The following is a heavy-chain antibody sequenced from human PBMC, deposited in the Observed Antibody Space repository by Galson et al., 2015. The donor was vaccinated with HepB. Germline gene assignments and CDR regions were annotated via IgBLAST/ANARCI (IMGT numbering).Heavy chain of an antibody. Sequence: QSGAEVKKPGESLRISCKGSGYSFTSYWISWVRQMPGKGLEWMGRIDPSDSYTNYSPSFQGHVTISADKSISTAYLQWSSLKASDTAMYYCARHAGDTATLSGMDVWGQGTTVTVSS. J-gene: IGHJ6*02. CDR3: ARHAGDTATLSGMDV. D-gene: IGHD5-18*01. CDR1: GYSFTSYW. CDR2: IDPSDSYT. V-gene: IGHV5-10-1*01.